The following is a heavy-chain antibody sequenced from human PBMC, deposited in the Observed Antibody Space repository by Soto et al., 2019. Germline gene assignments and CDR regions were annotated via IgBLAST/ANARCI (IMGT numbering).Heavy chain of an antibody. CDR1: GFIFSNYV. J-gene: IGHJ4*02. CDR2: ISGRGDNT. CDR3: AKTPLRVGPIDY. D-gene: IGHD2-15*01. V-gene: IGHV3-23*01. Sequence: DVQLLDSGGGLVQPGGSLRLSCAASGFIFSNYVMSWVRQTPGKGLEWVSGISGRGDNTYYVGSVKGRFTVSRDNSKNSLYLQMDSVRAEDTAVYYCAKTPLRVGPIDYWGQGTLVTVSS.